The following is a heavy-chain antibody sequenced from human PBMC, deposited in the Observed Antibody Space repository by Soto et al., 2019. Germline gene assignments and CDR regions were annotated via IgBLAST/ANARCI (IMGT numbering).Heavy chain of an antibody. CDR2: ISGSGNST. J-gene: IGHJ6*02. D-gene: IGHD3-22*01. CDR3: ARYDSSGYYWPYYYYGMDV. CDR1: GFAFRNYW. Sequence: PGGSLRLSCEASGFAFRNYWMHWVRRGPGKGLEWVSGISGSGNSTYYADSVKGRFTISRDNAKNSLYLQMNSLRAEDTAVYYCARYDSSGYYWPYYYYGMDVWGQGTTVTVSS. V-gene: IGHV3-21*01.